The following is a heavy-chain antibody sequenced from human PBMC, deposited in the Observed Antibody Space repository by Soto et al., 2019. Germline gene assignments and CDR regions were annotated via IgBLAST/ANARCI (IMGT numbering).Heavy chain of an antibody. CDR1: GFSFKNAW. V-gene: IGHV3-15*07. CDR2: IKNKNDGGTI. J-gene: IGHJ4*01. D-gene: IGHD3-10*01. Sequence: EVELVESGGGLVKPGGSLTLSCAASGFSFKNAWMNRVRQAPGKGLEWVGRIKNKNDGGTIDYAAFVKGRFTISRDASENILYLHMNDLKTEDSAVYFCTGLWFGEIYNYWGQGSLVTVSS. CDR3: TGLWFGEIYNY.